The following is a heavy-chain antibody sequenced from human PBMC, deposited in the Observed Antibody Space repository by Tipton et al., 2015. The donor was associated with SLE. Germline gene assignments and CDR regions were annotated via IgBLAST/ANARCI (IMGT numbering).Heavy chain of an antibody. D-gene: IGHD3-3*01. CDR1: GFTFSSYV. J-gene: IGHJ4*01. Sequence: SLRLSCAASGFTFSSYVMHWVRQAPGKGLEWVAVISYDGSNEYYADSVQGRFTISRDNSKNTLYLQMNSLRAEDTAVYFCAGSRFLKWLCYIDYWGQGTQVTVSS. CDR2: ISYDGSNE. CDR3: AGSRFLKWLCYIDY. V-gene: IGHV3-30*03.